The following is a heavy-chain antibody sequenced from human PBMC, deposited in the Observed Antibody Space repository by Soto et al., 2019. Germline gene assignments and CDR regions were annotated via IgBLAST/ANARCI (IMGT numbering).Heavy chain of an antibody. D-gene: IGHD3-16*02. J-gene: IGHJ5*02. V-gene: IGHV5-10-1*01. CDR1: GYSFTTYC. CDR2: IDPSDSHT. Sequence: PGESLKISCKGSGYSFTTYCISWVRQMPGKGLEWMGMIDPSDSHTNYSPSVQGHVTISADKSITTVFLQWSSLKASDTAMYFCARHPHVSSSFDPWGQGTQVTVSS. CDR3: ARHPHVSSSFDP.